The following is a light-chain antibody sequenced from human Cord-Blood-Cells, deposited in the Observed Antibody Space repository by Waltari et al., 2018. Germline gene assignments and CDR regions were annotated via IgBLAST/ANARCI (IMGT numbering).Light chain of an antibody. CDR1: QSVSSY. CDR3: QQRSNWPALT. CDR2: AAS. V-gene: IGKV3-11*01. Sequence: EIVLTQSPATLSLSPGERATLSCRASQSVSSYLAWYQQKPGQAPRLLIYAASNRATGIPARFSGSGSVTDFTLTISSLEPEDFAVYYCQQRSNWPALTFGGGTKVEIK. J-gene: IGKJ4*01.